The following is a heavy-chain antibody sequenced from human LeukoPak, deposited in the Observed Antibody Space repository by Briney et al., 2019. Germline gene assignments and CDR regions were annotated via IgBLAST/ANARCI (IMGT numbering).Heavy chain of an antibody. CDR3: ARGHEMATASFEY. J-gene: IGHJ4*02. Sequence: ASVTVSFKASAYTFTIYDINWVRQATGQGLEWMGWMNPNSGNTGYAQKFQGRVTMTRNTSINTAYMELSSLRSEDTAVYYCARGHEMATASFEYWGRGTLVTVSS. V-gene: IGHV1-8*01. CDR1: AYTFTIYD. CDR2: MNPNSGNT. D-gene: IGHD5-24*01.